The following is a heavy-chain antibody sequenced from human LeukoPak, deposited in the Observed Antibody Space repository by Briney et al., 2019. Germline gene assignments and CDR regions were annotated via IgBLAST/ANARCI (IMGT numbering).Heavy chain of an antibody. CDR3: ARTTEAHSWRTRYYDYYMDV. V-gene: IGHV4-61*02. CDR2: IYTSGST. Sequence: SQTLSLTCTVSGGSISSATYYWNWIGQPAGKGLEWIGRIYTSGSTNYNPSLKSRVTISVDTSKNQFSLKLSSVTAADTAVYYCARTTEAHSWRTRYYDYYMDVWGKGTTVAVSS. D-gene: IGHD6-13*01. CDR1: GGSISSATYY. J-gene: IGHJ6*03.